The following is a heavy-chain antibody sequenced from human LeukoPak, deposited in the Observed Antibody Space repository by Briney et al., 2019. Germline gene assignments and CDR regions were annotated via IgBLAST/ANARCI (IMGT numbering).Heavy chain of an antibody. CDR1: GYTLTELS. CDR3: ATVRDMITFGGVIVSFDY. D-gene: IGHD3-16*02. J-gene: IGHJ4*02. Sequence: ASVKVSCKVSGYTLTELSMHWVRQAPGKGLEWMGGFDPEDGETICAQKFQGRVTMTEDTSTDTAYMELSSLRSEDTAVYYCATVRDMITFGGVIVSFDYWGQGTLVTVSS. V-gene: IGHV1-24*01. CDR2: FDPEDGET.